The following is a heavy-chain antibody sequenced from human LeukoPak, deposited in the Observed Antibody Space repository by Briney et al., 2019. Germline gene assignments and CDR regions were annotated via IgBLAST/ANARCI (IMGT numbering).Heavy chain of an antibody. Sequence: GESLKISCEGSGYDFTNYWIGWVRQMPGKGLEWMGMIYPGDSDTRYSPSFQGQVTISADKSINTAYLQWSSLKASDTAMYYCARDGSTWHNGAFDIWGQGTMVTVSS. J-gene: IGHJ3*02. CDR2: IYPGDSDT. D-gene: IGHD5/OR15-5a*01. CDR1: GYDFTNYW. CDR3: ARDGSTWHNGAFDI. V-gene: IGHV5-51*01.